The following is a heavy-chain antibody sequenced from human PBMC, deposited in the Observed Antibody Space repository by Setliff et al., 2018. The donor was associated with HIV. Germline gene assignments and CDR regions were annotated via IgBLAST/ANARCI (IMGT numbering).Heavy chain of an antibody. J-gene: IGHJ4*02. CDR3: AKDTGQLVYYFGS. Sequence: PGGSLRLSCAASGFTFSSYGMHWVRQAPGKGLEWVAVIWYDGGSKYYADSVKGRFTISRDNSKNTLYLQMNSLRAEDTAVYYCAKDTGQLVYYFGSWGQGTLVTVSS. V-gene: IGHV3-30*02. D-gene: IGHD6-6*01. CDR2: IWYDGGSK. CDR1: GFTFSSYG.